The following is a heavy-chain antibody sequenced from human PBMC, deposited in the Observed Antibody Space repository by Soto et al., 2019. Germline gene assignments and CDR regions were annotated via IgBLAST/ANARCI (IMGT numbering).Heavy chain of an antibody. CDR3: ANALVEY. CDR2: ISGSGGST. V-gene: IGHV3-23*01. Sequence: PGRSLRPSSPASAFPFRSYAMSWVRQAPGQELEWVSAISGSGGSTYYADSVKGRVTISRDNSNDTLYLQMNSLRAVDTAVSYCANALVEYWGPGTLVNVS. CDR1: AFPFRSYA. J-gene: IGHJ4*02.